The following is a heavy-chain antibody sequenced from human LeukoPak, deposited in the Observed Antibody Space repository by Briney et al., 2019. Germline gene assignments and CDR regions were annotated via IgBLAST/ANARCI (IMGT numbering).Heavy chain of an antibody. CDR3: ARETTRSGWSLYYYYYCMDV. D-gene: IGHD6-19*01. Sequence: GASVKVSCKASGYTFTSYGISWVRQAPGQGLEWIGWISDYNGNTNYAQKLQGRVTMTTDTSTSTAYMELRSLRSDDTAVYYCARETTRSGWSLYYYYYCMDVWGQGTTVTVSS. CDR2: ISDYNGNT. V-gene: IGHV1-18*01. J-gene: IGHJ6*02. CDR1: GYTFTSYG.